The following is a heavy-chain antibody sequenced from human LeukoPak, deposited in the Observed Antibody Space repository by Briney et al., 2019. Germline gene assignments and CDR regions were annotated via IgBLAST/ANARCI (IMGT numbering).Heavy chain of an antibody. CDR2: IKQDGSEK. CDR3: ARDRLLSWYTFAY. CDR1: GFTFSSYW. V-gene: IGHV3-7*01. D-gene: IGHD6-13*01. J-gene: IGHJ4*02. Sequence: GGSLRLSCAASGFTFSSYWMSWVRQAPGKGLEWVANIKQDGSEKYYVDSVEGRFTISRDNAKNSLYLQMNSLRAEDTAVYYCARDRLLSWYTFAYWGQGTLVTVSS.